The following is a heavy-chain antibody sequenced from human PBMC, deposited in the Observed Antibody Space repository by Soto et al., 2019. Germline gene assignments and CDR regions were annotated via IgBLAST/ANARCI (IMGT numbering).Heavy chain of an antibody. J-gene: IGHJ4*02. D-gene: IGHD3-10*01. CDR1: GFTFSNYG. CDR3: ASALETGDY. CDR2: IWYDGSNK. V-gene: IGHV3-33*01. Sequence: QVQLVESGGGVVQPGRSLRLCCASSGFTFSNYGMHWVRQAPGKGPEWVAVIWYDGSNKYYADSVKGRFTISRDNSKNTLYLQMNSLRAEDTAVYYCASALETGDYWGQGTLVTVSS.